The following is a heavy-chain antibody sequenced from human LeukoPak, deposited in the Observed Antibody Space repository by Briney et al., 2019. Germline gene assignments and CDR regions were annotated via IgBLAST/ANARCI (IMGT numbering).Heavy chain of an antibody. CDR3: ARERLRGANNWFDP. V-gene: IGHV1-2*02. D-gene: IGHD1-26*01. J-gene: IGHJ5*02. Sequence: ASVTVSCKASGYTFTGYYMHWVRQAPGQGLEWMGWINPNSGGTNYAQKFQGRVTMTRDTSISTAYMELSGLRSDDTAVYYCARERLRGANNWFDPWGQGTLVTVSS. CDR1: GYTFTGYY. CDR2: INPNSGGT.